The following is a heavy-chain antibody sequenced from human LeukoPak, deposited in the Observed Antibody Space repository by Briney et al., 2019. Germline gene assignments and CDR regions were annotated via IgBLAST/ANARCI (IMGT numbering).Heavy chain of an antibody. CDR3: ASLLRFLEWPVHY. J-gene: IGHJ4*02. V-gene: IGHV1-69*01. D-gene: IGHD3-3*01. Sequence: SVKVSCKASGGTFSSYAISWVRQAPGQGLEWMGGIIPIFGTANYAQKFQGRVTITADESTSTAYMELSSLRSEDTAVYYCASLLRFLEWPVHYWGQGTLVTVSS. CDR1: GGTFSSYA. CDR2: IIPIFGTA.